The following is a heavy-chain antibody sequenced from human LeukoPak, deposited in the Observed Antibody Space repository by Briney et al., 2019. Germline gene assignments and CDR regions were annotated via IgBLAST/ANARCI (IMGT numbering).Heavy chain of an antibody. CDR3: AXXXXXXYSGYDYYYYYGMDV. D-gene: IGHD5-12*01. V-gene: IGHV3-21*01. Sequence: GGSLRLSCAASGFTFSSYSMNWVRQAPGKGLEWVSSISSSSSYIYYADSVKGRFTISRDNAKNSLYLQMNSLRAEDTAVYYCAXXXXXXYSGYDYYYYYGMDVWGQGTTVTVSS. J-gene: IGHJ6*02. CDR2: ISSSSSYI. CDR1: GFTFSSYS.